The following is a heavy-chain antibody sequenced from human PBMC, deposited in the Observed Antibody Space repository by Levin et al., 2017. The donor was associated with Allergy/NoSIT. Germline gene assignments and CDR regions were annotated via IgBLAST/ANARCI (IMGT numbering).Heavy chain of an antibody. CDR2: VSGSGGYT. V-gene: IGHV3-23*01. Sequence: GESLKISCAASGFTFSSYAMNWVRQAPGKGLEWVSTVSGSGGYTYSADSVKGRFTISRDNSKNTLYLQMNSLRAEDTAVYYCAKDSSPSYYESSNSFNYWGQGSLVTVSS. CDR1: GFTFSSYA. CDR3: AKDSSPSYYESSNSFNY. D-gene: IGHD3-22*01. J-gene: IGHJ4*02.